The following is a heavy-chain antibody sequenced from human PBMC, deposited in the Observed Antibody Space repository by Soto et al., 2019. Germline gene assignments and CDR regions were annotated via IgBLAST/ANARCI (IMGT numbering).Heavy chain of an antibody. D-gene: IGHD4-4*01. J-gene: IGHJ4*02. V-gene: IGHV3-30*18. CDR1: GFTLSSYG. CDR3: AKGRGPSNYDPCGY. Sequence: QVQLVESGGGVVQPGRSLRLSCAASGFTLSSYGMHWVRQTPGRGLEWVAVISYDGGNKQYADSVKDRFTISRDNSKNTLYLQMDSLRAEDTAVYYCAKGRGPSNYDPCGYWGQGTLVIVSS. CDR2: ISYDGGNK.